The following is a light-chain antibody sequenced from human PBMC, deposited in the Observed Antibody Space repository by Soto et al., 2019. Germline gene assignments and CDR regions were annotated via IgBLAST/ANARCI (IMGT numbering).Light chain of an antibody. V-gene: IGKV3-15*01. J-gene: IGKJ2*01. CDR3: QQYNNRPPET. Sequence: EIVMTQSPATLSVSPGERATLSCRASQSVGSNLAWYQQKPGQAPRLLIYGASTRATGIPARFSGSGSGTEFTLTISSLQSEEFAIYYCQQYNNRPPETFGQGTKLE. CDR1: QSVGSN. CDR2: GAS.